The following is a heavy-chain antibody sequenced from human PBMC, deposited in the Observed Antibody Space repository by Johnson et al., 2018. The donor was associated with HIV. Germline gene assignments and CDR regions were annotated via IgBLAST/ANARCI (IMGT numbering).Heavy chain of an antibody. CDR1: EFTFSSYA. D-gene: IGHD6-13*01. CDR3: ASGQLVRRHDAFDM. J-gene: IGHJ3*02. V-gene: IGHV3-23*04. Sequence: VQLVESGGGLVQPGGSLRLSCVASEFTFSSYAMSWVRQAPGKGLEWVSGISGSGTTTYYADSVKGRFTISRDSSKNTLYLQRNSLRAEDTAIYYCASGQLVRRHDAFDMWGQGTRVTVS. CDR2: ISGSGTTT.